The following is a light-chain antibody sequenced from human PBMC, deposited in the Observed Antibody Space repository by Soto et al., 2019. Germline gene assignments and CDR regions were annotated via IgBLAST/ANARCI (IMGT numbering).Light chain of an antibody. CDR3: QQYFNWPGWT. V-gene: IGKV3-15*01. Sequence: EIVMTQSPATLSVSPGERATLSCRTSQSIRSHLAWYQQRPGQAPRLLIYGASTRATGIPARFSGGGSGTEFTLTINSLQSEDFAVYYCQQYFNWPGWTFGQGTKVDIK. CDR1: QSIRSH. J-gene: IGKJ1*01. CDR2: GAS.